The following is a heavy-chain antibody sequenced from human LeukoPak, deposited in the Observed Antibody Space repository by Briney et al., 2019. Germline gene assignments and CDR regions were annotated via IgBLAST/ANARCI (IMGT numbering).Heavy chain of an antibody. CDR1: GGSISSSSYY. Sequence: SETLSLTCTVSGGSISSSSYYWGWIRQPPGKGLEWIGSIYYSGSTYYNPSLKSRVTISVDTSKNQFSLKLSSVTAADTAVYYCARLRSHSSWQIEYKGNFDYWGQGTLVTVSS. D-gene: IGHD6-13*01. CDR2: IYYSGST. V-gene: IGHV4-39*01. J-gene: IGHJ4*02. CDR3: ARLRSHSSWQIEYKGNFDY.